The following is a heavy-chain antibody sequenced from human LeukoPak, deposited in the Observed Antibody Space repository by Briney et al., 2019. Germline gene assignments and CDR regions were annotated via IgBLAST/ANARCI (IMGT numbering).Heavy chain of an antibody. Sequence: GGSLRLSCAASGFTFSSYEMNWVRQAPGKGLEWVSYISSSGSTIYYADSVKGRFTISRDNSKNTLYLQMNSLRAEDTAVYYCAKPFSSGWYGGGDYWGQGTLVTVSS. CDR3: AKPFSSGWYGGGDY. CDR1: GFTFSSYE. J-gene: IGHJ4*02. CDR2: ISSSGSTI. D-gene: IGHD6-19*01. V-gene: IGHV3-48*03.